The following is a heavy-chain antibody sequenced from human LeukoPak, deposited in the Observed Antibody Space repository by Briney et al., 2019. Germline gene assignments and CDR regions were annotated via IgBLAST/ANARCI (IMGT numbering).Heavy chain of an antibody. CDR2: IYYSGST. J-gene: IGHJ2*01. CDR3: ARDLAGYVDV. Sequence: SETLSLTCTVSGGSISSGGYYWSWIRQHPGKGLEWIGYIYYSGSTYYNPSLKSRVTISVDTSKNQFSLKLSSVTAADTAVYYCARDLAGYVDVWGRGTLVTVAS. V-gene: IGHV4-31*03. CDR1: GGSISSGGYY.